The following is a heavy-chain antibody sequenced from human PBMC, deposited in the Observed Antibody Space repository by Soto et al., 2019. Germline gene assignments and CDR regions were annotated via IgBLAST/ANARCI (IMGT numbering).Heavy chain of an antibody. Sequence: QVQLGRSAAEWKKPGASVKASCKAPGYTSIRYGTTWVRQALGQGLGGVGWLGPYNDYTEYAQKFHGRVTMTTDTSSRTVSMALRGLRSDDTAVYYCARGGYYDNVWKKLNYYGLDVWGQGTTVTVSS. CDR2: LGPYNDYT. D-gene: IGHD3-16*01. CDR3: ARGGYYDNVWKKLNYYGLDV. J-gene: IGHJ6*02. V-gene: IGHV1-18*01. CDR1: GYTSIRYG.